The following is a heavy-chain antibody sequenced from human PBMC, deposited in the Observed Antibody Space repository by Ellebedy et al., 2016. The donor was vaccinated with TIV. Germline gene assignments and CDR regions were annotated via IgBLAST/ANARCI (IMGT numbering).Heavy chain of an antibody. CDR1: GFTFNYYS. Sequence: PGGSLRLSCAGSGFTFNYYSMNWVRLAPGKGLEWISYISKSDTTYYADSVRGRFTISRDNAKRSLYLQMNSLRLEDTAVYYCARDAMIWIFDSWGQGTLVTVSS. J-gene: IGHJ4*02. CDR2: ISKSDTT. D-gene: IGHD2-2*03. CDR3: ARDAMIWIFDS. V-gene: IGHV3-69-1*01.